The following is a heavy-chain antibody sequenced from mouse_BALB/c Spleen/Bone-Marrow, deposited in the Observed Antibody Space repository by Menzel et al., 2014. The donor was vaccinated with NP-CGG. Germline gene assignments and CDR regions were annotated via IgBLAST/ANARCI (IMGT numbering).Heavy chain of an antibody. CDR1: GFNIKDYY. CDR3: SASGDVDY. Sequence: VQLQQSGAELVRSGASVKLSCTASGFNIKDYYMHWVKQRPEQGLEWIGWIDPENGDTEYAPKFQGKATITADTSSNTAYLQFSSLTSEDTAVYYGSASGDVDYWGQGTPLTVSA. V-gene: IGHV14-4*02. D-gene: IGHD3-1*01. J-gene: IGHJ2*01. CDR2: IDPENGDT.